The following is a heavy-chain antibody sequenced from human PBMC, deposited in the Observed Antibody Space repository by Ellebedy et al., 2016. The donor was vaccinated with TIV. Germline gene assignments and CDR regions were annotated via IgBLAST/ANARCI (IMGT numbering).Heavy chain of an antibody. D-gene: IGHD4-17*01. Sequence: SETLSLTXTVSGGSISSYYWSWIRQPPGKGLEWIGYIYYSGSTNYNPSLKSRVTISVDTSKNQFSLKLSSVTAADTAVYYCARLLVRRSTVTVRGDYYYGMDVWGQGTTVTVSS. J-gene: IGHJ6*02. V-gene: IGHV4-59*08. CDR1: GGSISSYY. CDR2: IYYSGST. CDR3: ARLLVRRSTVTVRGDYYYGMDV.